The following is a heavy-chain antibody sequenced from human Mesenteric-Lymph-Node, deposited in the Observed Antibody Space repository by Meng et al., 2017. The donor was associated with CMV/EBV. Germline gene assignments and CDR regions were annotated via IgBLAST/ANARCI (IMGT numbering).Heavy chain of an antibody. Sequence: STNNDWWSWVRQPPGKGLEWIGEIYHSGSTNYNPSLKSRVTISVDKSKNQFSLKLSSVTAADTAVYYCAGQRRGYCSGGSCYYFDDWGQGTLVTVSS. D-gene: IGHD2-15*01. CDR3: AGQRRGYCSGGSCYYFDD. V-gene: IGHV4-4*02. CDR1: STNNDW. J-gene: IGHJ4*02. CDR2: IYHSGST.